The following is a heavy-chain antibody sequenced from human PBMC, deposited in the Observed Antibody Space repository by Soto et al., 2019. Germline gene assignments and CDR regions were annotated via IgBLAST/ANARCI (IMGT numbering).Heavy chain of an antibody. CDR1: GSTFPNYP. D-gene: IGHD6-13*01. J-gene: IGHJ5*02. Sequence: VQLVESGGGVIHPGKSLRLSCAASGSTFPNYPMHWVRQTPDNGLEWVAVISHDGVNKNSADSVKGRFTISRDNSRNILYLQMDSLRVEDTAMYYCVRGGYSSSWERLDPWGQGTLVTVSS. CDR2: ISHDGVNK. V-gene: IGHV3-30-3*01. CDR3: VRGGYSSSWERLDP.